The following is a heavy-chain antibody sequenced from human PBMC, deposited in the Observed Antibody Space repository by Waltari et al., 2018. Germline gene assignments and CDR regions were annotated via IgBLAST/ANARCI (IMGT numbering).Heavy chain of an antibody. CDR2: IYYGRST. CDR1: GGSISSSSYY. J-gene: IGHJ4*02. CDR3: ARGHAMKHSSQSKAPFDY. V-gene: IGHV4-39*07. Sequence: LQLQESGPGLVKPSETLSLTCTVSGGSISSSSYYWGWIRQTPGKGLEWIGGIYYGRSTYSSHTLKRRVTISVDTSTNQSSLKLGSVTAADTAVYYCARGHAMKHSSQSKAPFDYWGQGTLVTVSS. D-gene: IGHD6-13*01.